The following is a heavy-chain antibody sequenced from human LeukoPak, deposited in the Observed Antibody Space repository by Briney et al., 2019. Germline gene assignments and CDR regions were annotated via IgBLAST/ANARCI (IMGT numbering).Heavy chain of an antibody. J-gene: IGHJ4*02. CDR2: IYTSGST. CDR3: ARAPMEYYYDSSGYSREY. CDR1: GGSISSYY. Sequence: SETLSLTCTVSGGSISSYYWSWIRQPAGKGLEWIGRIYTSGSTNYNPSLKSRVTMSVDTSKNQFSLKLSSVTAADTAVYYCARAPMEYYYDSSGYSREYWGQGTLVTVSS. V-gene: IGHV4-4*07. D-gene: IGHD3-22*01.